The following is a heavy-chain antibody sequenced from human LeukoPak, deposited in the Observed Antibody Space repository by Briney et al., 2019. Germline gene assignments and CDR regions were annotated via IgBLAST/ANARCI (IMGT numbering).Heavy chain of an antibody. J-gene: IGHJ6*03. V-gene: IGHV4-39*07. CDR3: ARAPVSTAYLHYCSMDV. CDR2: IYSSGQS. D-gene: IGHD3-16*01. Sequence: SETLSLTCAVSGGSITSTTDSWAWIRQSPGKGLEWIGSIYSSGQSYYKVSLRSRVTMSVDTSKDLFSLKMTSVTAADTAVYYCARAPVSTAYLHYCSMDVWGKGTMVTVSS. CDR1: GGSITSTTDS.